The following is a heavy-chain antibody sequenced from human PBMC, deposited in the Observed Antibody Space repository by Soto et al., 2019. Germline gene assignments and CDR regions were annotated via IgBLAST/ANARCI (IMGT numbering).Heavy chain of an antibody. Sequence: GGSLRLSCATSGFTFSNFGMHWVRQAPGKGLEWVAVISKDGSHKFYGDSVQGRFTISRDNSKSTLYLQMNSLRVEDTAVYYCAKYGGQIVAPGVSDIWGQGTMVTVS. V-gene: IGHV3-30*18. D-gene: IGHD3-10*01. CDR2: ISKDGSHK. J-gene: IGHJ3*02. CDR1: GFTFSNFG. CDR3: AKYGGQIVAPGVSDI.